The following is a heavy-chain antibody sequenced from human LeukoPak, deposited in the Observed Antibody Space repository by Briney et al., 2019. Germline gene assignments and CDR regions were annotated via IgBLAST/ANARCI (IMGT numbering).Heavy chain of an antibody. J-gene: IGHJ1*01. D-gene: IGHD1-26*01. CDR3: ARAEVVGAHLRSGYFQH. Sequence: SETLSLTCAVSGGSISSSNWWSWVRQPPGKGLEWIGEIYHSGSTNYNPSLKSRVTISVDKSKNQFSLNVSSVTAADTAVYYCARAEVVGAHLRSGYFQHWGQGTLVIVSS. V-gene: IGHV4-4*02. CDR2: IYHSGST. CDR1: GGSISSSNW.